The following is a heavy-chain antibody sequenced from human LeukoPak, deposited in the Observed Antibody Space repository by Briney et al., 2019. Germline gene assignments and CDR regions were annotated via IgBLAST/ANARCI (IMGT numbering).Heavy chain of an antibody. CDR3: ARGWGGITGTIRYFDY. D-gene: IGHD1-20*01. CDR1: GGSFSGYY. J-gene: IGHJ4*02. CDR2: INHSGST. Sequence: PSETRSLTCAVYGGSFSGYYWSWIRQPPGKGLEWIGEINHSGSTNYNPSLKSRVTISVDTSKNQFSLKLSSVTAADTAVYYCARGWGGITGTIRYFDYWGQGTLVTVSS. V-gene: IGHV4-34*01.